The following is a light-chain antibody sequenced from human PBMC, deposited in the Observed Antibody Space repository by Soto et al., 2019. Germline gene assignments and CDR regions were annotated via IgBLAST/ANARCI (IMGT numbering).Light chain of an antibody. J-gene: IGLJ3*02. CDR1: RSNIESND. Sequence: QSVLTQPPSASGTPGQRVTISCSGSRSNIESNDVYWYHQLPGTAPKLLIYRNDQRPSGVPDRFSGSRSGTSASLAISGLRSDDEADDYCAAWDDSLTGWVFGGGTKLTVL. CDR3: AAWDDSLTGWV. CDR2: RND. V-gene: IGLV1-47*01.